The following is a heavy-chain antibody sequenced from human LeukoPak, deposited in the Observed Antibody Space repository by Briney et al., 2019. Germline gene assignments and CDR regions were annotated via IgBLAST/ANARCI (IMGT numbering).Heavy chain of an antibody. D-gene: IGHD3-10*01. V-gene: IGHV3-30*18. J-gene: IGHJ3*02. Sequence: GGSLRLSCAASGFTFSSYGMHWVRQAPGKGLEWVAVLSYDGSNKYYADSVKGRFTISRDNSKNTLYLQMNSLRAEDTAVYYCAKLLYGSGCYSGQTFDIWGQGTMVTVSS. CDR2: LSYDGSNK. CDR3: AKLLYGSGCYSGQTFDI. CDR1: GFTFSSYG.